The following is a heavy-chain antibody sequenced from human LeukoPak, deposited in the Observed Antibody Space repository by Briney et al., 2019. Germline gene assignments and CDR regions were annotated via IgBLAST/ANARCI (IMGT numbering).Heavy chain of an antibody. Sequence: GGSLRLSCAASGFTVSSNYMSWVRQAPGKGLEWVSVIYSGGTTYYADSVKGRFTISRNNSNNTLYLQMNSLRAEDTAVYYCAWGAWFDPWGQGTLVTVSS. V-gene: IGHV3-53*04. CDR1: GFTVSSNY. D-gene: IGHD3-16*01. CDR2: IYSGGTT. CDR3: AWGAWFDP. J-gene: IGHJ5*02.